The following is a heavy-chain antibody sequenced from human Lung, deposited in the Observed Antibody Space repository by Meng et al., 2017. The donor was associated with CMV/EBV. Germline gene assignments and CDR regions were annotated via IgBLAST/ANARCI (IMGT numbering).Heavy chain of an antibody. V-gene: IGHV4-61*01. J-gene: IGHJ3*02. CDR3: AGMGRFCGSFDFWSCYSPPGGFDI. CDR2: IYYSGST. Sequence: SETXCLXGTVSGGSVSSGSYYWSWIRQPPGKGLEWIGYIYYSGSTNYNPSLKSRVAISVDTSNSQFSLKLSSVTAADTAVYYCAGMGRFCGSFDFWSCYSPPGGFDIWXQGTXVTVAS. CDR1: GGSVSSGSYY. D-gene: IGHD3-3*01.